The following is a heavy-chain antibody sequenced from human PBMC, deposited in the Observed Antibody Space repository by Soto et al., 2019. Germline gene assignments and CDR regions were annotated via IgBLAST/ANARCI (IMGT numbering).Heavy chain of an antibody. J-gene: IGHJ6*02. CDR2: MNPNSGNT. V-gene: IGHV1-8*01. Sequence: ASVKVSCKASGYTFTSYDINWVRQATGQGLEWMGRMNPNSGNTGYAQKFQGRVTMTRNTSISTAYMELSRLRSDDTAVYYCARDGGYVMDVWGQGTTVTVSS. CDR3: ARDGGYVMDV. D-gene: IGHD4-17*01. CDR1: GYTFTSYD.